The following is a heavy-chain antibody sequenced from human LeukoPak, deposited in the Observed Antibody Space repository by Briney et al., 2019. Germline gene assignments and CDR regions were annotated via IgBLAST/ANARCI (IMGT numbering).Heavy chain of an antibody. CDR3: ARNTLRYFDWASFDY. CDR1: GGSISSSSYY. J-gene: IGHJ4*02. Sequence: SETLSLTCTVSGGSISSSSYYWGWIRQPPGKGLEWIGSIYYSGGTYYNPSLKSRVTISVDTSKNQFSLKLSSVTAADTAVYYCARNTLRYFDWASFDYWGQGTLVTVSS. CDR2: IYYSGGT. D-gene: IGHD3-9*01. V-gene: IGHV4-39*01.